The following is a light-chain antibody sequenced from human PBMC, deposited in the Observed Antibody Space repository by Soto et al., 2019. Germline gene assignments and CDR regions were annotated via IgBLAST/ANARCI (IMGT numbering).Light chain of an antibody. CDR3: QQLNSYPGT. Sequence: IQLTQSPSSLSASVGDRVTITCRASQGISSYLAWYQQKPGKAPKLLIYAASTLQSGVPSRFRGRGSGTDFPLTISSLQPEDFATYYCQQLNSYPGTFGQGTKVEIK. CDR2: AAS. J-gene: IGKJ1*01. CDR1: QGISSY. V-gene: IGKV1-9*01.